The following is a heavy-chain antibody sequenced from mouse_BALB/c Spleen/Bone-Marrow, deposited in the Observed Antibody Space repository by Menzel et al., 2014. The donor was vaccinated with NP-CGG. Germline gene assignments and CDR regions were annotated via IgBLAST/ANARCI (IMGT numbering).Heavy chain of an antibody. D-gene: IGHD2-14*01. CDR3: ARSGKVRNAMDY. CDR2: ISGYYGDA. J-gene: IGHJ4*01. Sequence: VKLMESGAKLVRPGVSVKISCKGSGYTFTDHAIHWVKRSHAKSLEWIGVISGYYGDAIYNQKFKGKATMTVDKSSSTAYMELARLTSEDSAIYYCARSGKVRNAMDYWGRGTSVTVSS. V-gene: IGHV1S137*01. CDR1: GYTFTDHA.